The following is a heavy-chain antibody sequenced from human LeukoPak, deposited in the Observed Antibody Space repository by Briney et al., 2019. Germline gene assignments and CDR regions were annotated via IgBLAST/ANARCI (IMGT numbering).Heavy chain of an antibody. CDR3: ARGSTSLSY. V-gene: IGHV4-30-4*08. D-gene: IGHD2-2*01. J-gene: IGHJ4*02. CDR1: GGSIGTYY. CDR2: IYYSGST. Sequence: SETLSLTCTVSGGSIGTYYWSWIRQPLGKGLEWIGYIYYSGSTYYNPSLKSRVTISVDTSKNQFSLKLSSVTAADTAVYYCARGSTSLSYWGQGTLVTVSS.